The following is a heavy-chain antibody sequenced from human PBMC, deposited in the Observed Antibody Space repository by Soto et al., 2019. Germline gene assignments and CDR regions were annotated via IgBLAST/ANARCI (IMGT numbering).Heavy chain of an antibody. CDR3: AKVLYASESFDSEEAPYGMDV. CDR1: GFPFSRYD. D-gene: IGHD3-10*01. J-gene: IGHJ6*02. CDR2: LWFDGSNE. V-gene: IGHV3-33*06. Sequence: PGGSLRLCCAASGFPFSRYDMHWVRQAPGKGLEWVAVLWFDGSNEYYADSVQGRFTISRDNSKNTLYLQMDSLRAEDTAVYYCAKVLYASESFDSEEAPYGMDVWGQGTTVTVSS.